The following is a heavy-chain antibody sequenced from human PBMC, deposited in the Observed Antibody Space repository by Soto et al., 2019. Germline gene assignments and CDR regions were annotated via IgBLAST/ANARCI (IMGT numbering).Heavy chain of an antibody. V-gene: IGHV4-34*01. J-gene: IGHJ4*02. D-gene: IGHD3-3*01. CDR2: INHSGST. CDR1: GGSFSGYY. CDR3: ARGLMGRFWSSYSYGEYFDY. Sequence: SETLSLTCAVYGGSFSGYYWSWIRQPPGKGLEWIGEINHSGSTNYNPSLKSRVTISVDTSKNQFSLKLSSVTAADTAVYYCARGLMGRFWSSYSYGEYFDYWGQGTLVTVSS.